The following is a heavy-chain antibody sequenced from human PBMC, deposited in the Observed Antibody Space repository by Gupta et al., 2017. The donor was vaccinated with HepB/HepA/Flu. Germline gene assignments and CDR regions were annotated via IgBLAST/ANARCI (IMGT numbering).Heavy chain of an antibody. V-gene: IGHV1-3*01. CDR3: TTEAFDI. CDR2: ITPAYDKT. Sequence: QLAQPGAAVRKLGASVKVACRGFGYYFYNYSVHLVRQAPGQGLEWMGWITPAYDKTKYSQSFHDRVTFTRDTSASTVFMEMKSLGSEDTAMYFCTTEAFDIWGQGTTVTVS. CDR1: GYYFYNYS. J-gene: IGHJ6*02.